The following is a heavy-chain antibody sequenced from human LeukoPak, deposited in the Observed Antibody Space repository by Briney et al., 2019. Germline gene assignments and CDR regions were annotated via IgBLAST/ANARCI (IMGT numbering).Heavy chain of an antibody. Sequence: GASVKVSCKTSGYTFTVYYMHWVRQAPGQGLEWMGWVNPNSGATDYAQTFQGRVTMTRDTSISTAYMELNRLKSDDTAVYYCVRGGALYYDFWDWGQGTLVTVSS. J-gene: IGHJ4*02. CDR3: VRGGALYYDFWD. V-gene: IGHV1-2*02. CDR1: GYTFTVYY. D-gene: IGHD3-3*01. CDR2: VNPNSGAT.